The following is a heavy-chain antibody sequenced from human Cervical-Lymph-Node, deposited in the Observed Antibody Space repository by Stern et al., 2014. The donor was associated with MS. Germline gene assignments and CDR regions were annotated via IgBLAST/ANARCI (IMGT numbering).Heavy chain of an antibody. Sequence: QLVESGAEVKKPGESLRISCKGSGYRFTSYWISWVRQMPGKGLEWMGWIDPTDSYSNFSPSLQGHVTISADKSTSTAYLQWRSLKASDTAIYFCARGRGYSYGLPFDYWGQGTLVTVSS. CDR2: IDPTDSYS. CDR3: ARGRGYSYGLPFDY. CDR1: GYRFTSYW. V-gene: IGHV5-10-1*03. D-gene: IGHD5-18*01. J-gene: IGHJ4*02.